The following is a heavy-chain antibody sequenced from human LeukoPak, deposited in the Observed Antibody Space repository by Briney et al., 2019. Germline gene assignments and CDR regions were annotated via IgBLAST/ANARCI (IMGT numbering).Heavy chain of an antibody. V-gene: IGHV1-69*02. D-gene: IGHD3/OR15-3a*01. CDR2: IIPIHDMI. Sequence: SVKVSCKVSGSSFSIYTISWVRQAPGQGLQWMGSIIPIHDMIRYTQNFQNRVTITADKSTSTAYMELSSVSSEDTAIFYCARGAVLGLEVVDYWGQGTVVTVAS. CDR3: ARGAVLGLEVVDY. J-gene: IGHJ4*02. CDR1: GSSFSIYT.